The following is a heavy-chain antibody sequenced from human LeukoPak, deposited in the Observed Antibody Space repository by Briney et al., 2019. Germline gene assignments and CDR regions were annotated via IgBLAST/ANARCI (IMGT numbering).Heavy chain of an antibody. CDR1: GFTFSSYG. CDR3: AKDRSIRGSFDY. J-gene: IGHJ4*02. CDR2: ISGSGGST. Sequence: PGGSLRLSCAASGFTFSSYGMSWVRQAPGKGLDWVSPISGSGGSTYYADSVKGRFTISRDNSKNTLYLQMNSLRAEDTAVYYCAKDRSIRGSFDYWGQGTLVTVSS. V-gene: IGHV3-23*01. D-gene: IGHD3-10*01.